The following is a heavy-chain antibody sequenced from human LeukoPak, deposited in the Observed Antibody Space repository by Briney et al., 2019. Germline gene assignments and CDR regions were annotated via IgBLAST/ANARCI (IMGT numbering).Heavy chain of an antibody. CDR3: ARARYGGNPLDFDY. CDR1: GGSISSYY. V-gene: IGHV4-59*08. D-gene: IGHD4-23*01. Sequence: SETLSLTCTVSGGSISSYYWSWIRQPPGKGLEWIGYIYYSGSTNYNPSLKSRVTISVDTSKNQFSLKLSSVTAADTAVYYCARARYGGNPLDFDYWGQGTLVTVSS. CDR2: IYYSGST. J-gene: IGHJ4*02.